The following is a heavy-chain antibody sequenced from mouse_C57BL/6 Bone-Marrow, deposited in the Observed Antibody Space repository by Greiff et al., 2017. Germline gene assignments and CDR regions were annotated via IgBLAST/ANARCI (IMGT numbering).Heavy chain of an antibody. CDR2: IDPSDSYT. CDR3: ARAIITTVVEDY. Sequence: QVQLQQPGAELVKPGASVKLSCKASGYTFTSYWMQWVKQRPGQGLEWIGEIDPSDSYTNYNQKFKGKATLTVDTSSSTAYMQLSSLTSEDSAVYYCARAIITTVVEDYWGQGTTLTVSS. CDR1: GYTFTSYW. D-gene: IGHD1-1*01. J-gene: IGHJ2*01. V-gene: IGHV1-50*01.